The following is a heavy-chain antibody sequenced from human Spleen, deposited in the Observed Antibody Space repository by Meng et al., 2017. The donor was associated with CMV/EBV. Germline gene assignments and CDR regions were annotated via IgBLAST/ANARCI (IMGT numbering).Heavy chain of an antibody. D-gene: IGHD2-2*01. CDR2: INHSGST. Sequence: SETLSLTCAVSGGSFSDYSWSWIRQPPGKGLEWIGVINHSGSTIYSPSLKSGVTISLDTSKSQFSLKRTSVTAADTAAYYCARAVYCSTTSCYRGSYFDLLTAYSPYYYYGMDVWGQGTTVTVSS. CDR3: ARAVYCSTTSCYRGSYFDLLTAYSPYYYYGMDV. V-gene: IGHV4-34*01. J-gene: IGHJ6*02. CDR1: GGSFSDYS.